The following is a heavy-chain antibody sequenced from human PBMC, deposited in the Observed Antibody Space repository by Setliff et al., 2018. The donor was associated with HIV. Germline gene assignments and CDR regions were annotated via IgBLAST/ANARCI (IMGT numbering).Heavy chain of an antibody. CDR3: ARSSTMVRGVDAFDI. CDR1: GYSISSGYF. Sequence: KPSETLSLTCAVSGYSISSGYFWGWIRQPPGKGLEWIGGIYHSGNTYYNPSLKSRVTISVDTSKTHFSLKVTSVTAADTAVYYCARSSTMVRGVDAFDIWGQGTMVTVSS. V-gene: IGHV4-38-2*01. J-gene: IGHJ3*02. D-gene: IGHD3-10*01. CDR2: IYHSGNT.